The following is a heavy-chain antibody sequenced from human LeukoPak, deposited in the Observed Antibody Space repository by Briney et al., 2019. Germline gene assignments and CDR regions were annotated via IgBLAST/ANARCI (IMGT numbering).Heavy chain of an antibody. J-gene: IGHJ1*01. D-gene: IGHD3-10*01. Sequence: GGSLRLSCAASGFTFSSYWMSWVRQAPGKGLEWVANIIQDGTEKHYVDTVKGRFTISRDNAKNSLYLQMNSLRVEDTAVYYCAKVAKYYYGSETYYFLEHWGQGTPVTASS. CDR1: GFTFSSYW. CDR2: IIQDGTEK. V-gene: IGHV3-7*01. CDR3: AKVAKYYYGSETYYFLEH.